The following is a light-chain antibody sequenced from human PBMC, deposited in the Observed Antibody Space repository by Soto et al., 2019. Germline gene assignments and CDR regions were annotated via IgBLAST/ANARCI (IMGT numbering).Light chain of an antibody. CDR1: SSNIGSFYD. CDR2: GDN. Sequence: QPVLTQPPSVSGAPGQRVTIPCTGSSSNIGSFYDVHGYQQLPGTVPKLLIYGDNNRPSGVADRFSGSKSGTSASLAITGLQAEDEADSYCQSYDNSLSHVVFGGGTKLTVL. J-gene: IGLJ2*01. CDR3: QSYDNSLSHVV. V-gene: IGLV1-40*01.